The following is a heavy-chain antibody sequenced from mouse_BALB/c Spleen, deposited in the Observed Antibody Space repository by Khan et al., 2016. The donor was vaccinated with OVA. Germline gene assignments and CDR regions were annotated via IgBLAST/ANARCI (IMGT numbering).Heavy chain of an antibody. D-gene: IGHD2-2*01. CDR3: TRHGYVAWFTY. V-gene: IGHV1S135*01. J-gene: IGHJ3*01. CDR2: IDPFSGAT. CDR1: GYSFTSYY. Sequence: IQLVQSGPELMKPGASVKISCKASGYSFTSYYIHWMIESHGTSLEWIGYIDPFSGATTYNQKFKGKATLTVDKSSNTAYIHLRNLTSEDSAVYYCTRHGYVAWFTYWGQRTLVTVSA.